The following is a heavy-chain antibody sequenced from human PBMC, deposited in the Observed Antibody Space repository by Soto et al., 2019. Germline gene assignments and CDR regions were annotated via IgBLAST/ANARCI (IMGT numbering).Heavy chain of an antibody. Sequence: LSLTCTVSGGSISSGGYYWSWIRQHPGKGLEWIGYIYYSGSTYYNPSLKSRVTISVDTSKNQFSLKLSSVTAADTAVYYCARGQWITNWFDPWGQGTLVTVSS. CDR3: ARGQWITNWFDP. V-gene: IGHV4-31*03. CDR2: IYYSGST. J-gene: IGHJ5*02. D-gene: IGHD5-12*01. CDR1: GGSISSGGYY.